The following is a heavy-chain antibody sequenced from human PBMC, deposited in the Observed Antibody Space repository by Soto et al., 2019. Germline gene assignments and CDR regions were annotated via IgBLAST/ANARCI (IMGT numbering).Heavy chain of an antibody. CDR2: IDPSDSQT. CDR1: GYSFAGYW. CDR3: ARQIYDSDTGPNFQYYFDS. D-gene: IGHD3-22*01. Sequence: SGESLKISCKGSGYSFAGYWITWVRQKPGKGLEWMGRIDPSDSQTYYSPAFRGHVTISLTKSITTVVIPWSSRRASDNAMYYCARQIYDSDTGPNFQYYFDSWGQGTPVTVSS. J-gene: IGHJ4*02. V-gene: IGHV5-10-1*01.